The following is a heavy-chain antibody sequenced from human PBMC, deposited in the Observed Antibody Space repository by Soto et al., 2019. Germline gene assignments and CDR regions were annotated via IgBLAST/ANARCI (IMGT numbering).Heavy chain of an antibody. CDR3: ARDGVTAMVTIGYYYYGMDV. V-gene: IGHV3-48*03. CDR2: ISSSGSTI. Sequence: GGSLRLSCAASGFTFSSYEMNWVRQAPWKGLEWVSCISSSGSTIYHADSVKGRFTISRDNAKNSLYLQMNSLRAEDTAVYYCARDGVTAMVTIGYYYYGMDVWGQGTTVTVSS. D-gene: IGHD5-18*01. CDR1: GFTFSSYE. J-gene: IGHJ6*02.